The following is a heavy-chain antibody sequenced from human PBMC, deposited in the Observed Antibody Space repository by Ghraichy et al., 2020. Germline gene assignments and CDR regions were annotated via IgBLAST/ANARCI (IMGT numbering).Heavy chain of an antibody. D-gene: IGHD2-2*01. Sequence: ASVKVFCKASGYTFTSYGISWVRQAPGQGLEWMGWISGYNGNTKYAEKLQGRVTMTTDTSTSTAYMELRSLRSDDTALYYCARFGVVPEQYYYYGMDVWGQGTTVTVSS. V-gene: IGHV1-18*01. J-gene: IGHJ6*02. CDR2: ISGYNGNT. CDR3: ARFGVVPEQYYYYGMDV. CDR1: GYTFTSYG.